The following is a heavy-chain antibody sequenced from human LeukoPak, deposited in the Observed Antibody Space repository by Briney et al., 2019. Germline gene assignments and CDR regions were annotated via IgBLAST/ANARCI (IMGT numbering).Heavy chain of an antibody. CDR1: GFTFSAYN. CDR3: AKGVRPVLAATYFDY. Sequence: GGSLRLSCAASGFTFSAYNMNWVRQAPGKALEWVSSITNTGTYSFYGDSVKGRFTISRDNARNSLYLQMNSLRAEDTAVYYCAKGVRPVLAATYFDYWGQGTLVTVS. J-gene: IGHJ4*02. V-gene: IGHV3-21*04. D-gene: IGHD2-15*01. CDR2: ITNTGTYS.